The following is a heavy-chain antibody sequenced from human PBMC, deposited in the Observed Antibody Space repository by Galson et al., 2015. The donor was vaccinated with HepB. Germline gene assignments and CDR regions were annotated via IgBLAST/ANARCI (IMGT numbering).Heavy chain of an antibody. CDR1: GFTFSSSA. V-gene: IGHV3-23*01. CDR2: ISGSADST. Sequence: SLRLSCAASGFTFSSSAMSWVRQAPGKGLEWVSGISGSADSTYYADSVKGRFAISRDNSKNTLYLQMNSLRAEDTAVYYCAKLWDLNPFDSWGQGTLVTVSS. CDR3: AKLWDLNPFDS. J-gene: IGHJ4*02. D-gene: IGHD1-26*01.